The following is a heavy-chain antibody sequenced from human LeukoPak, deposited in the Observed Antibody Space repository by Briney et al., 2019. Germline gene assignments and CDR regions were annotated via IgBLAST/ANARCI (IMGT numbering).Heavy chain of an antibody. CDR2: INPNSGGT. J-gene: IGHJ4*02. Sequence: ASVKVSCKASGYTFTGYYMHWVRQAPGQGLEWIGWINPNSGGTNYAQKFQGRVTMTRDTSISTAFMELSRLRSDDTAVYYCASADYSNYAVDFDYWGQGTLVTVSS. CDR3: ASADYSNYAVDFDY. CDR1: GYTFTGYY. D-gene: IGHD4-11*01. V-gene: IGHV1-2*02.